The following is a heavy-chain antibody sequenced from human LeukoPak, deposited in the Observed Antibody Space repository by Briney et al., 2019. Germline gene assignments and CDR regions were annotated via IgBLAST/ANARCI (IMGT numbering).Heavy chain of an antibody. CDR1: GGSISSSSYY. Sequence: SETLSLTCTVSGGSISSSSYYWGWIRQPPGKGLEWIGSIYYSGSTYYNPSLKSRVTISVDTSKNQFSLKLSSVTAADTAVYYCARQPRGAVLDHWGQGTLVTVSS. D-gene: IGHD1-26*01. V-gene: IGHV4-39*01. J-gene: IGHJ4*02. CDR2: IYYSGST. CDR3: ARQPRGAVLDH.